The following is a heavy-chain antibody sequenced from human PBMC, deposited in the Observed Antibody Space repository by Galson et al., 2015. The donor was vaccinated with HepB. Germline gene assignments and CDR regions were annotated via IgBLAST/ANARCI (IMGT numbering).Heavy chain of an antibody. J-gene: IGHJ5*02. CDR2: IIPIFGTA. V-gene: IGHV1-69*13. Sequence: SVKVSCKASGYTFTSYGISWVRQAPGQGLEWMGWIIPIFGTANYAQKFQGRVTITADDSKSIAYLQMNSLKTEDTAVYYCTRGGFEICSSTSCYTSWFDPWGQGTLVTVSS. CDR3: TRGGFEICSSTSCYTSWFDP. D-gene: IGHD2-2*02. CDR1: GYTFTSYG.